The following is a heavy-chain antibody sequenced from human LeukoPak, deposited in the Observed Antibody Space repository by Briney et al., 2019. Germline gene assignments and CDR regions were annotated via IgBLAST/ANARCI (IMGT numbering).Heavy chain of an antibody. J-gene: IGHJ4*02. D-gene: IGHD1-26*01. CDR2: ISAYNGST. CDR3: ARPIDSGSYSIAFDY. V-gene: IGHV1-18*01. CDR1: GYTFTSYG. Sequence: ASVKVSCKASGYTFTSYGISWVRQAPGQGLEWMGWISAYNGSTNYAQKLQGRVTMATDTSTSTAYMELRSLRSDDTAVYYCARPIDSGSYSIAFDYWGQGTLVTVSS.